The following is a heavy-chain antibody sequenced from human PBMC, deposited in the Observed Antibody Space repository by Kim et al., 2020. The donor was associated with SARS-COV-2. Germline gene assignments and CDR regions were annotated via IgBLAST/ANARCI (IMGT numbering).Heavy chain of an antibody. CDR2: INHSGST. D-gene: IGHD5-18*01. V-gene: IGHV4-34*01. CDR3: ARVIPTAMAYFDY. Sequence: SETLSLTCAVYGGSFSGYYWSWIRQPPGKGLEWIGEINHSGSTSYNPSLKSRVTISVDTSKNQFSLKLSSVTAADTAVYYCARVIPTAMAYFDYWCQGTLVTVSS. J-gene: IGHJ4*02. CDR1: GGSFSGYY.